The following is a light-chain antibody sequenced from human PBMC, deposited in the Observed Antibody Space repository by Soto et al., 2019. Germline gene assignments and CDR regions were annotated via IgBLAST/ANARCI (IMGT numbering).Light chain of an antibody. Sequence: DIQMTQSPSTLSASVGDRVTITCRASQSISSWLAWYQQKPGKAPKLLIYKASSLESGVPSRFSGSGSGTECTLTISSLQPDDFATYYCQQYNSYPWTFGPGTKVEIK. CDR3: QQYNSYPWT. CDR1: QSISSW. CDR2: KAS. V-gene: IGKV1-5*03. J-gene: IGKJ1*01.